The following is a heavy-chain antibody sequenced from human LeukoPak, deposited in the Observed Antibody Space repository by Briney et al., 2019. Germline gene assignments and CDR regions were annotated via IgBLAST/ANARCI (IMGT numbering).Heavy chain of an antibody. J-gene: IGHJ4*02. CDR1: GGSISSGSYY. CDR2: IYTSGST. CDR3: ARGVAIFGVVPYADY. Sequence: SETLSLTCTVSGGSISSGSYYWSWIRQPAGNGLEWIGRIYTSGSTNYNPSLKSRVTISVDTSKNQFSLKLSSVTAADTAVYYCARGVAIFGVVPYADYWGQGTLVTVSS. D-gene: IGHD3-3*01. V-gene: IGHV4-61*02.